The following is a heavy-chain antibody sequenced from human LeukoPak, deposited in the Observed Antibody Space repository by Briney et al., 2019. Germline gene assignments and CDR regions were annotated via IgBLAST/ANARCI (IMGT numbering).Heavy chain of an antibody. Sequence: SQTLSLTCAISGDTVSSNTAAYNWLRLSPSRGLEWLGRTYYRSTWLNDYAPSVRGRITVSPDTSKNQFSLQLNSVTPEDTAVYYCARDRLGMAYRGQGTPVTVSS. V-gene: IGHV6-1*01. CDR1: GDTVSSNTAA. J-gene: IGHJ4*02. D-gene: IGHD5-24*01. CDR3: ARDRLGMAY. CDR2: TYYRSTWLN.